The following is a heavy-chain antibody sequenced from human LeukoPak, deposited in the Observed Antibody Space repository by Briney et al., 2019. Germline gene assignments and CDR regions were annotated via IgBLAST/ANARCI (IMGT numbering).Heavy chain of an antibody. CDR2: ISSSSSYI. CDR3: AELGITMIGGV. Sequence: PGGSLRLSCAASGFTFSSYSMNWGRKAPGKGLEWVSSISSSSSYIYYADSVKGRFTISRDNAKNSLYLQMNSLRAEDTAVYYCAELGITMIGGVWGKGTTVTISS. D-gene: IGHD3-10*02. CDR1: GFTFSSYS. V-gene: IGHV3-21*01. J-gene: IGHJ6*04.